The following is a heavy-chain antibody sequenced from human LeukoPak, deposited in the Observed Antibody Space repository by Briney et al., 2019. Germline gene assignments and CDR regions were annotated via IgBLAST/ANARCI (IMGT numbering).Heavy chain of an antibody. J-gene: IGHJ4*02. Sequence: GGSLRLSCAGSGFTFSNYAMSWVRQAPGKGLEWDSAIVGSGDTTYYADSVKGRFTISRDDSKITLFLQMNSLRAEDTAVYYCAKTTVGGSQGYYFDYWGQGTPVTVSS. CDR3: AKTTVGGSQGYYFDY. CDR2: IVGSGDTT. CDR1: GFTFSNYA. V-gene: IGHV3-23*01. D-gene: IGHD1-26*01.